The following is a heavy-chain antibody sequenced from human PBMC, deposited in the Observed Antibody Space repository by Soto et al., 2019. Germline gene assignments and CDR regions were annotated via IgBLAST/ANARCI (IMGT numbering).Heavy chain of an antibody. D-gene: IGHD3-22*01. CDR1: GFTFSNAW. CDR3: TTDLGLTYYYDSTPRGFDI. J-gene: IGHJ3*02. Sequence: LCFAASGFTFSNAWLSWVRQARGKGLEGVGRIKSKTDGGTTDYAAPVKGRFTISRDDSKNTLYLQMNSLKTEDTAVYYCTTDLGLTYYYDSTPRGFDIWGQGTMVTVSS. CDR2: IKSKTDGGTT. V-gene: IGHV3-15*01.